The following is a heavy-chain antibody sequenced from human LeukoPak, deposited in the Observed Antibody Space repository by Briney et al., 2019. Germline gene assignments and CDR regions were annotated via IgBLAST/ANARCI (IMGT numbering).Heavy chain of an antibody. CDR2: IIPILGIA. D-gene: IGHD3-10*01. Sequence: SVKVSCKASGGTFSSYAISWVRQAPGQGLEWMGRIIPILGIANYAQKFQGRVTITADKSTSTAYMELSSLRCEDTAVYYCARADRTYYYGSGSYSFDYWGQGTLVTVSS. J-gene: IGHJ4*02. V-gene: IGHV1-69*04. CDR3: ARADRTYYYGSGSYSFDY. CDR1: GGTFSSYA.